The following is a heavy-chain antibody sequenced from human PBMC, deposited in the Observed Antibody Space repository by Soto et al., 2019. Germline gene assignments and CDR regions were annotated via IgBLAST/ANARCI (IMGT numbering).Heavy chain of an antibody. Sequence: PSETLSLTCAVYSGSFSGYQWSWIRQTPGKGLEWIGGINDSGNTNYNPSLKSRVTISVDSSKNQITLRLISVTAADTAVYYCAVVDSTGNWFDPWGEGALVTVSS. CDR2: INDSGNT. D-gene: IGHD6-25*01. CDR1: SGSFSGYQ. V-gene: IGHV4-34*01. CDR3: AVVDSTGNWFDP. J-gene: IGHJ5*02.